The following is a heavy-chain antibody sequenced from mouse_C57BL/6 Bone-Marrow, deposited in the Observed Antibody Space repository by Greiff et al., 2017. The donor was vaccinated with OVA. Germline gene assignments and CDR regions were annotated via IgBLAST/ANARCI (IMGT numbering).Heavy chain of an antibody. CDR1: GYTFTSYW. V-gene: IGHV1-50*01. J-gene: IGHJ3*01. CDR2: IDPSDSYT. CDR3: AGGVLAY. Sequence: QVHVKQPGAELVKPGASVKLSCKASGYTFTSYWMQWINQRPGQGLEWIGEIDPSDSYTNYNQKFKGKATLTVDTSSSTTYMPLSSQTSEDSAVYYCAGGVLAYWGQGTLVTVSA.